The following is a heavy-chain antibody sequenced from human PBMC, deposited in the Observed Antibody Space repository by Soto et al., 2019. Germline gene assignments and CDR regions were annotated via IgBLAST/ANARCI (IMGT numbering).Heavy chain of an antibody. CDR1: GGSISSGGYS. D-gene: IGHD3-10*01. Sequence: QLQLQESDSGLVKPSQTLSLTCAVSGGSISSGGYSWSWIRQPPGKGLEWIGYIYHSGSTYYNPSLKSRVTISVDRSKNQFSLKLSSVTAADTAVYYCARARRGVIHRGHNWFDPWGQGTLVTVSS. J-gene: IGHJ5*02. V-gene: IGHV4-30-2*01. CDR3: ARARRGVIHRGHNWFDP. CDR2: IYHSGST.